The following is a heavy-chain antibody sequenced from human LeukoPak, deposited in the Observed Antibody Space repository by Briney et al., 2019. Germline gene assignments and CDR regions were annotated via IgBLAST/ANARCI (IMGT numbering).Heavy chain of an antibody. Sequence: GGSLRLSCAASEFTFSSYAMSWVRQAPGQGLEWVSAISGSGGSTYYADSVEGRFTISRDNSKNTLYLHMSSLRAEDTAVYYCAKDRDHDQYYFDYWGQGTLVTVSS. CDR3: AKDRDHDQYYFDY. CDR1: EFTFSSYA. J-gene: IGHJ4*02. CDR2: ISGSGGST. V-gene: IGHV3-23*01.